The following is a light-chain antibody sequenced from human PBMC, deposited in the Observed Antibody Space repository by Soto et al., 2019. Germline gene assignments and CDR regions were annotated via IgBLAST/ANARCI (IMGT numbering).Light chain of an antibody. CDR2: GNS. V-gene: IGLV1-40*01. Sequence: QSVLTQPPSVSATPGQRVTISCSGSSSNVGSHYVYWYQQLPGTAPKLLIYGNSNRPSGVPDRFSGSKSGTSASLAITGLQAEDEADYYCQSYDNSLSVYVFGTGTKVTVL. CDR1: SSNVGSHY. J-gene: IGLJ1*01. CDR3: QSYDNSLSVYV.